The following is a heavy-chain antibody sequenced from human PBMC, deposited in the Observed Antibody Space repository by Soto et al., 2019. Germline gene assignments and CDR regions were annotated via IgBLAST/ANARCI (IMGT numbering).Heavy chain of an antibody. CDR3: ASATVTLRSRNCDY. J-gene: IGHJ4*02. CDR1: GGSISTVGHY. D-gene: IGHD1-1*01. V-gene: IGHV4-31*03. Sequence: QVQLQESGPKLVKPSQTLSLTCSVSGGSISTVGHYWTWIRQPPGKGLEWMGSIYPPGSTYYSNSLRRRLTMSVDTSKSQFSLRLSSVTAADTAVYYCASATVTLRSRNCDYWGQGSLVTVSS. CDR2: IYPPGST.